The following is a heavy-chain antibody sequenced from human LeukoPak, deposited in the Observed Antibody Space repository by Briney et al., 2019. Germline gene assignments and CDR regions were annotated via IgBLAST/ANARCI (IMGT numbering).Heavy chain of an antibody. J-gene: IGHJ5*02. CDR3: ARAKQGGWFDP. CDR1: GGSFSGYY. CDR2: IGHSGSA. Sequence: PSETLSLTCAVHGGSFSGYYWSWIRQPPGKGLEWIGEIGHSGSANYNPSLKSRVTISLDTSNSQFSLKLSSVTAADTAVYYCARAKQGGWFDPWGQGTLVTVSS. V-gene: IGHV4-34*01. D-gene: IGHD1/OR15-1a*01.